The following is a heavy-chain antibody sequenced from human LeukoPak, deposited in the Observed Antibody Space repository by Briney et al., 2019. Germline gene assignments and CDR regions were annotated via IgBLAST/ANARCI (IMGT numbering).Heavy chain of an antibody. CDR1: GYSISSGFY. V-gene: IGHV4-38-2*02. J-gene: IGHJ1*01. CDR3: AKDRRVGAIGEYFHH. CDR2: FYHSGST. Sequence: SETLSLTCTVSGYSISSGFYWGWIRQPPGKGLEWIGSFYHSGSTYYNPSLKSRVTISADTFKNQFSLKLSSVTAADTAVYYCAKDRRVGAIGEYFHHWGQGTLVTVSS. D-gene: IGHD1-26*01.